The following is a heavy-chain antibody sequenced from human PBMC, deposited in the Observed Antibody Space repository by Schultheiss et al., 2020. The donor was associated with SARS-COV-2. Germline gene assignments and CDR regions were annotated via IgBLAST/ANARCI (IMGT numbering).Heavy chain of an antibody. CDR2: ISSSGSTI. D-gene: IGHD3-3*01. CDR1: GFTFSSYE. Sequence: GGSLRLSCAASGFTFSSYEMNWVRQAPGKGLEWVSYISSSGSTIYYADSVKGRFTISRDNSKNTLYLQMNSLRAEDTAVYYCAKDGRGQFLNYYYGMDVWGQGTTVTVSS. CDR3: AKDGRGQFLNYYYGMDV. J-gene: IGHJ6*02. V-gene: IGHV3-48*03.